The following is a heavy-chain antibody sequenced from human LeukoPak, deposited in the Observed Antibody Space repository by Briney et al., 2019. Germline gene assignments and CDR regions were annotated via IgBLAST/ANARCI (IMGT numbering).Heavy chain of an antibody. CDR3: ARGGLGSAFDN. D-gene: IGHD6-19*01. Sequence: PGDSVRLSCAASGFTFSSYALRWGRQAPGKGLQCVSAISGSGGSTYSADSLKGRFTISRDNSKNTLYLQINSLRTDDTAVFYCARGGLGSAFDNWGQGTLVTVSS. CDR2: ISGSGGST. J-gene: IGHJ4*02. CDR1: GFTFSSYA. V-gene: IGHV3-23*01.